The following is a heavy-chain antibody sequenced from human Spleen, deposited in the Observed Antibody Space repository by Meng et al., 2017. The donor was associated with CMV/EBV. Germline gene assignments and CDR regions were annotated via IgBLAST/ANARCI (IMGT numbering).Heavy chain of an antibody. CDR2: IYSGGNT. D-gene: IGHD3-10*01. CDR3: AREGELWLPDAFDI. V-gene: IGHV3-66*02. CDR1: GFTFSSYS. Sequence: GESLKISCTASGFTFSSYSMHWVRQAPGKGLEWVSVIYSGGNTYYADSVKGRFTISRDNSKNTLYLQMNSLRAEDTAVYYCAREGELWLPDAFDIWGQGTMVTVSS. J-gene: IGHJ3*02.